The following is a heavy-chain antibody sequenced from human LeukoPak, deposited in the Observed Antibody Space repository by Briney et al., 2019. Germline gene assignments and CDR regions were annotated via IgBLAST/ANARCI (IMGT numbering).Heavy chain of an antibody. D-gene: IGHD1-14*01. CDR1: GFTFSSYS. Sequence: PGGSLRLSCAASGFTFSSYSMHWVRQAPGKGLEYVSAISSNGGSTYYANSVEGRFTISRDNSKNTLYLQMGSLRGEDMAVYYCARVKVSGAFDIWGQGTMVTVSS. CDR3: ARVKVSGAFDI. CDR2: ISSNGGST. V-gene: IGHV3-64*01. J-gene: IGHJ3*02.